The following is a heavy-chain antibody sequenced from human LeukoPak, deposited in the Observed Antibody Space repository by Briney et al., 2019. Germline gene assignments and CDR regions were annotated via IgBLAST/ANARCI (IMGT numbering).Heavy chain of an antibody. J-gene: IGHJ3*01. CDR3: ATIGGSSARVYAFDV. CDR1: GGSFSGYY. D-gene: IGHD2-15*01. CDR2: INHSGST. V-gene: IGHV4-34*01. Sequence: SETLSLTCAVYGGSFSGYYWSWIRQPPGKGLEWIGEINHSGSTNYNPSLKSRVTISVDTSKNQFSLKLSSVTAADTAVYYCATIGGSSARVYAFDVWGQGTMVTVSS.